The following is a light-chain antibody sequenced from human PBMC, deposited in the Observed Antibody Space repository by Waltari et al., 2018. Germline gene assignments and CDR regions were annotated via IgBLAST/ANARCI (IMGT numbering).Light chain of an antibody. Sequence: QSVLTQPPSASRTPGQSVTISCSRSSSNTEIHYVYWFPQIPGTAPKVLIYRDKQRPSGVPDRVSGSKSGPSASLAISGLRSEDEADYYCAAWDDSLSGVVFGGGTKLTVL. CDR3: AAWDDSLSGVV. V-gene: IGLV1-47*01. CDR2: RDK. CDR1: SSNTEIHY. J-gene: IGLJ2*01.